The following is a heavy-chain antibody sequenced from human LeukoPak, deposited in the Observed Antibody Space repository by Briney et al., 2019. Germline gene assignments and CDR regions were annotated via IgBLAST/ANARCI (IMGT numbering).Heavy chain of an antibody. D-gene: IGHD4-17*01. CDR2: INTNTGNP. J-gene: IGHJ4*02. V-gene: IGHV7-4-1*02. CDR1: GYTFTSYA. Sequence: ASVKVSCKASGYTFTSYAMNWVRQAPGQGLEWMGWINTNTGNPTYAQGFTGRFVFSLDTSVSTAYLQISSLKAEDSAVYYCARSLYPYGDYSNFDYWGQGTLVTVSS. CDR3: ARSLYPYGDYSNFDY.